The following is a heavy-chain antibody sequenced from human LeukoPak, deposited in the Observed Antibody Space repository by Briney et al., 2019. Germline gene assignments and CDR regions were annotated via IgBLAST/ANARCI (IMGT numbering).Heavy chain of an antibody. CDR2: IRRKVYGGTT. D-gene: IGHD3-22*01. CDR1: GFTFGDYA. J-gene: IGHJ4*02. V-gene: IGHV3-49*04. Sequence: PGRSLRLSCTASGFTFGDYAMSWVRQAPGKGLEWVSFIRRKVYGGTTEYAASVKGRFSSSRDDSKSIAYLQMNSLKTEDTAVYFCTRVTYYYDNSGYFHFDSWGQGTLVTVSS. CDR3: TRVTYYYDNSGYFHFDS.